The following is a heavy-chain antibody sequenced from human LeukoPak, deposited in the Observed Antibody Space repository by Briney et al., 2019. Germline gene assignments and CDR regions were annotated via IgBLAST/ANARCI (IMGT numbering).Heavy chain of an antibody. CDR2: ISYDGSNK. V-gene: IGHV3-30-3*01. D-gene: IGHD3-10*02. CDR3: AREDMAFVRMDV. Sequence: GGSLRLSCAASGFTFSSYAMHWVRQAPGKGLEWVAVISYDGSNKYYADSVKGRFTISRDNSKNTLYLQMNSLRAEDTAVYYCAREDMAFVRMDVWGQGTTVTVSS. J-gene: IGHJ6*02. CDR1: GFTFSSYA.